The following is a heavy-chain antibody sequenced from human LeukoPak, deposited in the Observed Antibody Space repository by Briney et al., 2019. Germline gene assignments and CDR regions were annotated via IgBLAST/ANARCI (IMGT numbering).Heavy chain of an antibody. Sequence: ASVKVSCKASGYTFTSYGISWVRQAPGQGLEWMGWISAYNGNTNYAQKLQGRVTMTTDTSTSTAYMELRSLRSDDTAVYYCPRDHYNWNYLIPSNYWCQGTLVTVSS. J-gene: IGHJ4*02. CDR3: PRDHYNWNYLIPSNY. CDR2: ISAYNGNT. V-gene: IGHV1-18*01. D-gene: IGHD1-7*01. CDR1: GYTFTSYG.